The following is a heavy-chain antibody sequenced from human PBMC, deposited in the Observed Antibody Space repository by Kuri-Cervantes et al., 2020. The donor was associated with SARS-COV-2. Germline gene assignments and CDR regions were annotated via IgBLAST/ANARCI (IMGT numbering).Heavy chain of an antibody. J-gene: IGHJ4*02. CDR2: ISYDGSNK. Sequence: GESLKISCAASGFTFSSYAMHWVRQAPGKGLEWVAVISYDGSNKYYADSVKGRFTISRDNSKNTLYLQMNSLRAEDTAVYYCARGYMPMDIVVVSADRGFDYWGQGTLVTVSS. D-gene: IGHD2-2*03. CDR3: ARGYMPMDIVVVSADRGFDY. V-gene: IGHV3-30-3*01. CDR1: GFTFSSYA.